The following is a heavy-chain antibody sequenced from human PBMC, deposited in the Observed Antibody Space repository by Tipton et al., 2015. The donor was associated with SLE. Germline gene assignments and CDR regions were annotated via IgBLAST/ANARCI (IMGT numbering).Heavy chain of an antibody. V-gene: IGHV1-18*01. D-gene: IGHD3-3*01. Sequence: QLVQSGAEVKKPGASVKASCKASGYTFTSYGISWVRQAPGQGLEWMGWISAYNGNTNYAQKLQGRVTMTTDTSTSTAYMELRSLRSDDTAVYYCARVGVSNDFWSGYTYYYYMDFWGKGTTVTVSS. CDR3: ARVGVSNDFWSGYTYYYYMDF. CDR1: GYTFTSYG. J-gene: IGHJ6*03. CDR2: ISAYNGNT.